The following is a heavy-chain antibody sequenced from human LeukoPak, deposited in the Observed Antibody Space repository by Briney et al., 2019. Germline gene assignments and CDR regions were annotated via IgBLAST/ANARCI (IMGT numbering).Heavy chain of an antibody. Sequence: GGSLRLSCAASGFTVSSNYMSWVRQAPGMGLEWVGRIKAKAHGGTMEYAAPVKGRFTISRDDSKNTLYLQMNSLKTEDTAVYYCTTDGVGVEGATYDNWGQGTLVSVSS. CDR2: IKAKAHGGTM. V-gene: IGHV3-15*01. CDR3: TTDGVGVEGATYDN. J-gene: IGHJ4*02. D-gene: IGHD1-26*01. CDR1: GFTVSSNY.